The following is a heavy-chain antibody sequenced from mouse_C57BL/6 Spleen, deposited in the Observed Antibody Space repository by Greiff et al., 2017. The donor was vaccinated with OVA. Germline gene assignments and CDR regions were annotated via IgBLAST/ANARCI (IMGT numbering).Heavy chain of an antibody. Sequence: QVQLQQSGPELVKPGASVKISCKASGYAFSSSWMNWVKQRPGKGLEWIGRIYPGDGDTNYNGKFKGKATLTADKSSSTAYMQLSSLTSEDSAVYFCAPGKRYYAMDYWGQGTSVTVSS. J-gene: IGHJ4*01. CDR1: GYAFSSSW. V-gene: IGHV1-82*01. D-gene: IGHD2-1*01. CDR3: APGKRYYAMDY. CDR2: IYPGDGDT.